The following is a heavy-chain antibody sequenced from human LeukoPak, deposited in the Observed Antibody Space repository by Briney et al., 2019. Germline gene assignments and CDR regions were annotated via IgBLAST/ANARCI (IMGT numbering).Heavy chain of an antibody. Sequence: GGSLRLSCVGSGFTFSSFWMNWVRQVPGKGLDWLANIKEDGSVTTHVESVKGRFTISRDNAENVLYLQMNSLRVEDTGIYYCARGRPTPGTDYWGQGILVTVSS. CDR1: GFTFSSFW. CDR2: IKEDGSVT. CDR3: ARGRPTPGTDY. J-gene: IGHJ4*02. V-gene: IGHV3-7*04. D-gene: IGHD6-13*01.